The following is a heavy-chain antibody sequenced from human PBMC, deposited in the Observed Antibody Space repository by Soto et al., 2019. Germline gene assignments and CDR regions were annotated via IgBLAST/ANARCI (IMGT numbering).Heavy chain of an antibody. CDR2: ISAYNGNT. CDR1: GYTFTSYG. CDR3: ARRDIVVVPAASDYYYYYMDV. J-gene: IGHJ6*03. D-gene: IGHD2-2*01. V-gene: IGHV1-18*01. Sequence: GASVKVSCKASGYTFTSYGISWVRQAPGQGLEWMGWISAYNGNTNYAQKLQGRVTMTTDTSTSTAYMELRSLRSDDTAVYYCARRDIVVVPAASDYYYYYMDVWGKGTTVTVSS.